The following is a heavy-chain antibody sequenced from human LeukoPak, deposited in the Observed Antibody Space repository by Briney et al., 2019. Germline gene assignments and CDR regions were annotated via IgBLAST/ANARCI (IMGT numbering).Heavy chain of an antibody. J-gene: IGHJ4*02. CDR1: GFTFDDYA. D-gene: IGHD6-19*01. V-gene: IGHV3-9*03. Sequence: GGSLRLSCAASGFTFDDYAMHWVRHAPGQGLEWVSGISWNSGSIGYADSVKGRFTISRDNAKNSLYLQRNSLRAEDMALYYCAKAGSGCYRRRGFYLDYWGQGTLVTVSS. CDR2: ISWNSGSI. CDR3: AKAGSGCYRRRGFYLDY.